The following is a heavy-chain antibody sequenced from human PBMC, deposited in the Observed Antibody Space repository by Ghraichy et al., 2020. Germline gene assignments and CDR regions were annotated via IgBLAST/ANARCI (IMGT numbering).Heavy chain of an antibody. Sequence: ESLNISCAVYGGSFSGYYWSWIRQPPGKELEWIGEINHSGSTNYNPSLKSRVTISVDTSKNQFSLKLSSVTAADTSVYYCARGGPYYYGSGSYYRALNWFDPWGQGTLVTVSS. CDR3: ARGGPYYYGSGSYYRALNWFDP. V-gene: IGHV4-34*01. D-gene: IGHD3-10*01. J-gene: IGHJ5*02. CDR2: INHSGST. CDR1: GGSFSGYY.